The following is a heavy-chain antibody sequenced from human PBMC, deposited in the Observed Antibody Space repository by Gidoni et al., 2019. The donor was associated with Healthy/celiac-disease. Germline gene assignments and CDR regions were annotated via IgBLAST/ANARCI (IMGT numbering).Heavy chain of an antibody. Sequence: EVQLVQSGAEVKKPGESLKISCKGSGYSFTSYWIGWVRQLPGKGLEWMGIIYPGDSDTRYSPSFQGQVTISADKSISTAYLQWSSLKASDTAMYYCARGGGVDIVVVPAAIRPFPYQYYYYGMDVWGQGTTVTVSS. CDR3: ARGGGVDIVVVPAAIRPFPYQYYYYGMDV. CDR1: GYSFTSYW. CDR2: IYPGDSDT. J-gene: IGHJ6*02. V-gene: IGHV5-51*01. D-gene: IGHD2-2*01.